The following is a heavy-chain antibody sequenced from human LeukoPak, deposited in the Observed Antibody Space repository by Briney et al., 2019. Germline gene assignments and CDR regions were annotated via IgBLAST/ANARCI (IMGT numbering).Heavy chain of an antibody. Sequence: PSETLSLTCTVSGGSISSSSYYWGWIRQPPGKGLEWIGSIYYSGSTYYNPSLKSRVTISVDTSKNQFSLKLSSVTAADTAVHYCAGARNDVQPFDIWGQGTMVTVSS. CDR2: IYYSGST. CDR1: GGSISSSSYY. D-gene: IGHD1-1*01. J-gene: IGHJ3*02. V-gene: IGHV4-39*01. CDR3: AGARNDVQPFDI.